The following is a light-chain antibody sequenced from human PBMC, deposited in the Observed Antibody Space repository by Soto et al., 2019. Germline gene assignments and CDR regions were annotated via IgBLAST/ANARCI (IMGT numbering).Light chain of an antibody. V-gene: IGKV1-33*01. CDR1: QDINNY. Sequence: DIQMTQSPSSLFASVGDRVTITCQASQDINNYLNWFQQKPGQAPKLLIYDASNLQTGVPSRFSGSGSGTDFTFTISSLQPEDIGTYYCQQYDNVPRTFGQGTRLEI. J-gene: IGKJ2*01. CDR3: QQYDNVPRT. CDR2: DAS.